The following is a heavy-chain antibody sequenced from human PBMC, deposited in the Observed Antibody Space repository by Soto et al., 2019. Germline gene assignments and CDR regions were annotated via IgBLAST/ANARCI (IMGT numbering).Heavy chain of an antibody. D-gene: IGHD5-12*01. Sequence: PGGSLRLSCAASGFSFSSYAMHWVRQAPGKGLEWVAVISYDGSNKYYADSVKGRFTISRDNSKNTLYLQMNSLRAEDTAVYYCAREGEMATILPHRKLRRYFDYWAQGTLVTVSS. CDR2: ISYDGSNK. J-gene: IGHJ4*02. CDR3: AREGEMATILPHRKLRRYFDY. V-gene: IGHV3-30-3*01. CDR1: GFSFSSYA.